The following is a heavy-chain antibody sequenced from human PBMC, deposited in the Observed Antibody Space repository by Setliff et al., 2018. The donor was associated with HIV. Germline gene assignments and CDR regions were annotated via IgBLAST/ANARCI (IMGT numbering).Heavy chain of an antibody. CDR2: IKQDGSEK. CDR3: ARGGSQLPARFYFYMDV. V-gene: IGHV3-7*01. J-gene: IGHJ6*03. D-gene: IGHD2-2*01. CDR1: GFTFSSYW. Sequence: GGSLRLSCAASGFTFSSYWMSWVRQAPGKGLEWVANIKQDGSEKYYVDSVKGRFTISRDNAKNSLYLQMNSLRAEDTAVYYCARGGSQLPARFYFYMDVWGKGTTVTVSS.